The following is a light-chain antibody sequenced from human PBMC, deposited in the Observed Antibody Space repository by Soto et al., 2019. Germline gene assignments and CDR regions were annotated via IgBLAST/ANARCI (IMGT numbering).Light chain of an antibody. J-gene: IGKJ3*01. CDR2: GAF. V-gene: IGKV3-20*01. CDR3: QQYGSSPFT. Sequence: EIVLTQSPGTLSLSPGERATLSCRASQSVSSRYIAWYQQRPGQAPRLLIYGAFNRASGVPDKFSGRGSGTDFILTITSLEPEDFAVYYCQQYGSSPFTFGPGTKVDIK. CDR1: QSVSSRY.